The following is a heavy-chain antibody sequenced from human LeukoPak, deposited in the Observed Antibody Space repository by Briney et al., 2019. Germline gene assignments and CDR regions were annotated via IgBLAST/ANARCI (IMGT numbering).Heavy chain of an antibody. CDR2: VSQSGTT. Sequence: PSETLSLTCSVSTGSLSGHYWNWVRQAPGKGLEWIGYVSQSGTTNYNPSLKSRVTISADTSRNRFSLNLKSVTAADTAVYFCARGRLQLWSYFDFWGQGSLVSVSS. CDR1: TGSLSGHY. J-gene: IGHJ4*02. D-gene: IGHD1-1*01. CDR3: ARGRLQLWSYFDF. V-gene: IGHV4-59*11.